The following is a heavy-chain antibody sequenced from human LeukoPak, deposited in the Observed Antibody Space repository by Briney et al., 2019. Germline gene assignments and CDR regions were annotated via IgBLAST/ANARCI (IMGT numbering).Heavy chain of an antibody. Sequence: ASVKVSCKAFGYNFISYYMHWVRQAPGQGLEWMGIINPSGGSTSYAQKFQDRVTMTRDTSTSTVYMELSSLKSEDTAVYYCAREDVVLVDAVRYYYYGMDVWGQGTTVTVSS. V-gene: IGHV1-46*01. CDR2: INPSGGST. CDR1: GYNFISYY. D-gene: IGHD2-8*01. J-gene: IGHJ6*02. CDR3: AREDVVLVDAVRYYYYGMDV.